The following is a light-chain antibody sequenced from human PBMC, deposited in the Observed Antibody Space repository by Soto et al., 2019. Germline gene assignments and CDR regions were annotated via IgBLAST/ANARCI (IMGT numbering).Light chain of an antibody. Sequence: EIVLTQSPATLSLSPGERATLSCRASQSVNNYLAWYQQKPGQAPRLLIYDASNRATGIPARFSGSGSGTAFPLTIAALEPEVLAVYYCHRRTTWPPGMSLFGQGTKLEIK. CDR2: DAS. V-gene: IGKV3-11*01. J-gene: IGKJ2*01. CDR3: HRRTTWPPGMSL. CDR1: QSVNNY.